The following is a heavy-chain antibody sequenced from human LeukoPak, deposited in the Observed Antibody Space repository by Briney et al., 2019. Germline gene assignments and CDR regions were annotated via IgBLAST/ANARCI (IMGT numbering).Heavy chain of an antibody. V-gene: IGHV3-48*03. CDR3: AKDSYDIVVVVAATSGSWFDP. CDR2: ISSSGSTI. Sequence: GGSLRLSCAASGFTFSSYEMNWVRQAPGKGLECVSYISSSGSTIYYADSVKGRFTISRDNAKNTLYLQMNSLRAEDTAVYYCAKDSYDIVVVVAATSGSWFDPWGQGTLVTVSS. CDR1: GFTFSSYE. J-gene: IGHJ5*02. D-gene: IGHD2-15*01.